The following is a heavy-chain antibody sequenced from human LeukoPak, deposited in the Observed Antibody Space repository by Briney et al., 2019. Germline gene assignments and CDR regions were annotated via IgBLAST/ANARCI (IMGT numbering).Heavy chain of an antibody. Sequence: PGGSLRLSCAASGFTFSSYGMHWVRQAPGKGLEWVAFIRYDGSNKYYADSVKGRFTISRDNSKNTLYLQMNSLRAEDTAVYYCAKDAGVVPAADYYMDVWGKGTTVTVSS. J-gene: IGHJ6*03. CDR3: AKDAGVVPAADYYMDV. V-gene: IGHV3-30*02. D-gene: IGHD2-2*01. CDR1: GFTFSSYG. CDR2: IRYDGSNK.